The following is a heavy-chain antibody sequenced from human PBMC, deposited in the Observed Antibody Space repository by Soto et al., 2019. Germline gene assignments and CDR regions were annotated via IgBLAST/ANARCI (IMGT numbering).Heavy chain of an antibody. V-gene: IGHV3-33*01. Sequence: QVQLVESGGGVVQPGRSLRLSCAASGFTFSSYGMHWVRQAPGKGLEWVAVIWYDGSNKYYADSVKGRFTISRDNSKNTLYLQMNSLRAEDTAVYYCARDPGGVTIFGVVIIVWYFDLWDRGTLVTVSS. CDR2: IWYDGSNK. J-gene: IGHJ2*01. CDR3: ARDPGGVTIFGVVIIVWYFDL. CDR1: GFTFSSYG. D-gene: IGHD3-3*01.